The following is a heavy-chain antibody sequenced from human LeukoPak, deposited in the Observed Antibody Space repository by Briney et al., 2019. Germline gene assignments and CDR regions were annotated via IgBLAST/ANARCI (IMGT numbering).Heavy chain of an antibody. CDR2: ISWNSGSI. V-gene: IGHV3-9*01. J-gene: IGHJ4*02. Sequence: GGSLRLSCAASGFTFDDYAMHWVRQAPGKGLEWVSGISWNSGSIGYADSVKGRFTISRDNAKNSLYLQMNSLRAEDTALYYCAMFPPLGRAVGGYWGQGTLVTVSS. CDR3: AMFPPLGRAVGGY. CDR1: GFTFDDYA. D-gene: IGHD6-19*01.